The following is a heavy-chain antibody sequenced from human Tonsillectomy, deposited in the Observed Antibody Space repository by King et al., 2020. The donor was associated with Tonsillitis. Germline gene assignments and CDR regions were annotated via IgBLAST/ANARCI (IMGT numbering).Heavy chain of an antibody. Sequence: VQLVESGGGLVQPGRSLRLSCAASGFTFDDYARHWVRQAPGKGLEWGSGISWNSGSIGYADSVKGRFTISRDNAKNSLYLQMNSLRAEDTALYYCAKDSFRGWSSFSDAFDIWGQGTMVTVSS. D-gene: IGHD2/OR15-2a*01. J-gene: IGHJ3*02. CDR1: GFTFDDYA. CDR3: AKDSFRGWSSFSDAFDI. CDR2: ISWNSGSI. V-gene: IGHV3-9*01.